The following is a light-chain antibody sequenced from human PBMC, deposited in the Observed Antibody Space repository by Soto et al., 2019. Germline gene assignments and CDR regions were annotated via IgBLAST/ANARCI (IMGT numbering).Light chain of an antibody. J-gene: IGKJ1*01. CDR1: QSINTNY. Sequence: EILLTQSPGTLSLSPGERATLSCRASQSINTNYLAWYQQKRGQAPRLLIYGASSRATGIPDRFSGSGSGTDFTLTISRLEPEDFAVYYCQHYGGSPRTFGQGTKVEIK. CDR2: GAS. CDR3: QHYGGSPRT. V-gene: IGKV3-20*01.